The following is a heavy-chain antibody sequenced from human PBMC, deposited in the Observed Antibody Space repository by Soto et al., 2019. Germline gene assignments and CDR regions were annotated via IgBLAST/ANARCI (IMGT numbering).Heavy chain of an antibody. J-gene: IGHJ5*02. CDR3: ARDRGHSTLAHVMLDT. CDR2: IKEDGSEK. Sequence: GGSLRLSCAVSGFTFSSYWMSWVRQAPGMGLEWVTNIKEDGSEKYYVDSVKGRFTISRDNAKNLLYLQMNSLRAEDTALYYCARDRGHSTLAHVMLDTWGQGTLVTFSS. D-gene: IGHD3-16*02. V-gene: IGHV3-7*01. CDR1: GFTFSSYW.